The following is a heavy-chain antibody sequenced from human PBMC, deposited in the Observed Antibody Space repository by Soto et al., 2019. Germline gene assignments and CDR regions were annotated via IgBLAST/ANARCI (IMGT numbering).Heavy chain of an antibody. CDR3: AGSGDYVEIPGY. D-gene: IGHD4-17*01. Sequence: SETLSLTCTVSGGSISSDYWSWIRQPPGKGLEWIGYIYYSGSTNYNPSLKSRVTISVDTSKNQFSLKLSSVTAADTAVYYCAGSGDYVEIPGYWGQGTLVTVSS. CDR2: IYYSGST. J-gene: IGHJ4*02. V-gene: IGHV4-59*08. CDR1: GGSISSDY.